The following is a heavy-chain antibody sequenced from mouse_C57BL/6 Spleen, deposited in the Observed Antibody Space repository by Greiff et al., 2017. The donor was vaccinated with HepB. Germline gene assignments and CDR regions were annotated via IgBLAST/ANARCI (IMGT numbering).Heavy chain of an antibody. CDR2: IYPGSGST. CDR3: ARPHYYGSRTWFAY. D-gene: IGHD1-1*01. V-gene: IGHV1-55*01. CDR1: GYTFTSYW. J-gene: IGHJ3*01. Sequence: VQLQQPGAELVKPGASVKMSCKASGYTFTSYWIPWVKQRPGQGLEWIGDIYPGSGSTNYNEKFKSKATLTVDTSSSTAYMQLSSLTSEDSAVYYCARPHYYGSRTWFAYWGQGTLVTVSA.